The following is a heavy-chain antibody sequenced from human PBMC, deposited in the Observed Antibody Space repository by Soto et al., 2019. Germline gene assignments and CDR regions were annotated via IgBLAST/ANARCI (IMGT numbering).Heavy chain of an antibody. CDR1: GFTFSSYA. CDR3: AKDFRDSSGYYPTWVY. V-gene: IGHV3-23*01. D-gene: IGHD3-22*01. Sequence: TGGSLRLSCAASGFTFSSYAMSWVRQAPGKGLEWVSAISGSGGSTYYADSVKGRFTISRDNSKNTLYLQMNSLRAEDTAVYYCAKDFRDSSGYYPTWVYWGQGTLVTVSS. CDR2: ISGSGGST. J-gene: IGHJ4*02.